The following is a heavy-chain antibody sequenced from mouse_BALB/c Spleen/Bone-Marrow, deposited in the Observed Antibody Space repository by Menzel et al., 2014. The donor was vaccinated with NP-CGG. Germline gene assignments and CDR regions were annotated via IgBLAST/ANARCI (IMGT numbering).Heavy chain of an antibody. D-gene: IGHD6-2*01. Sequence: VQLQQSGAELVKPGASVKLSCKTSGYTFTNYYIYWVKQRPGQGLEWIGEINPGNGGTNFNERFKSKATLTVDKSSTTAYILLTSLTSEDSAVYYCARGSPYWGQRALVTVSA. CDR2: INPGNGGT. V-gene: IGHV1S81*02. J-gene: IGHJ3*01. CDR3: ARGSPY. CDR1: GYTFTNYY.